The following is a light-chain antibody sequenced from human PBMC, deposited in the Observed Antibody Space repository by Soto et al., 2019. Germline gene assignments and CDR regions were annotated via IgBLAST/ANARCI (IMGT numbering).Light chain of an antibody. CDR3: QQTYTTPEIT. V-gene: IGKV1-39*01. CDR1: QSISIH. Sequence: DIQMTQSPSSLSASVGDRVTITCRASQSISIHLNWYQQKPGKAPNLLIYGASSLKSGVPARFRGSGSGTDFTLTISSLQPEDFAIYYGQQTYTTPEITFGQGTRLEIK. CDR2: GAS. J-gene: IGKJ5*01.